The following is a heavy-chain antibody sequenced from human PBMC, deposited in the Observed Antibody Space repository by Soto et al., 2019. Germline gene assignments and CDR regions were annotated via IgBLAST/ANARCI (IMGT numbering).Heavy chain of an antibody. CDR1: GYSFTSYW. CDR2: IYPGDSDT. Sequence: PGESLKISCKGSGYSFTSYWIGWVRQMPGKGLEWMGIIYPGDSDTRYSPSFQGQVTISADKSISTAYLQWSSLKASDTAMYYCARAGEYDYVWGSYRYYYGMDVWGQGTTVTVSS. V-gene: IGHV5-51*01. D-gene: IGHD3-16*02. CDR3: ARAGEYDYVWGSYRYYYGMDV. J-gene: IGHJ6*02.